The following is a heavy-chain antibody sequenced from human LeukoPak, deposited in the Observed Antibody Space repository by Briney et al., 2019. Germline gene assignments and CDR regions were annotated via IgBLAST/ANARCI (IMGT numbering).Heavy chain of an antibody. CDR1: GFTFSSYG. D-gene: IGHD6-6*01. CDR3: ARDRVESSSSVDY. CDR2: IRYDGSNK. J-gene: IGHJ4*02. Sequence: GGSLRLSCAASGFTFSSYGMHWVRQAPGKGLEWVAFIRYDGSNKYYADSVKGRFTISRDNSKNTLYLQMNSLRAEDTAVYYCARDRVESSSSVDYWGQGTLVTVSS. V-gene: IGHV3-30*02.